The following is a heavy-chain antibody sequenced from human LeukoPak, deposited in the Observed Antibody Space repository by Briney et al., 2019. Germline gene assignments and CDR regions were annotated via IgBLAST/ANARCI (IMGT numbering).Heavy chain of an antibody. CDR1: GFNFSEFW. V-gene: IGHV3-7*01. J-gene: IGHJ1*01. CDR3: ARLPDDYGDYKYFQH. Sequence: PGGSLRLSCVASGFTSGFNFSEFWMSWVRQAPGKGLEWVANIKQDGSEKYYVDSVKGRFTISRDNVKNSLYLQMNSLRAEDTAVYYCARLPDDYGDYKYFQHWGQGTLVTVSS. D-gene: IGHD4-17*01. CDR2: IKQDGSEK.